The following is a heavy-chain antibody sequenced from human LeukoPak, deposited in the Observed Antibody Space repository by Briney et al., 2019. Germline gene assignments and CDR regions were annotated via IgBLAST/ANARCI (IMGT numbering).Heavy chain of an antibody. Sequence: PGGSLRLSCAASGFTFNNYGMHWVRQAPGKGLEWVAFIQYDVSNKYYADSVRGRFTISRDNSKNTLYLQMNSLRAEDTAVYYCARETGYSSPFDYWGQGTLVTVSS. CDR3: ARETGYSSPFDY. CDR1: GFTFNNYG. V-gene: IGHV3-30*02. D-gene: IGHD3-9*01. J-gene: IGHJ4*02. CDR2: IQYDVSNK.